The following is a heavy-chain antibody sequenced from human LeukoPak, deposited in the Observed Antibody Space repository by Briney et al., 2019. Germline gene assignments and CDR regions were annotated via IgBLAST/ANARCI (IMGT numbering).Heavy chain of an antibody. CDR1: GFTFNNYA. D-gene: IGHD3-9*01. CDR3: AKGDNDILTGYYNSFDY. V-gene: IGHV3-23*01. Sequence: PGGSLRLFCAASGFTFNNYAMSWVRQAPGKGLEWVSTLSASGISTYYSDSVRGRFTISRDNSKNTLYLQMNSLRAGDTAVYYCAKGDNDILTGYYNSFDYWGQGTLVTVSS. CDR2: LSASGIST. J-gene: IGHJ4*02.